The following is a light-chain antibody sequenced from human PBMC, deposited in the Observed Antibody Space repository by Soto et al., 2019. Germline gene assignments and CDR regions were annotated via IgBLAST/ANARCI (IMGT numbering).Light chain of an antibody. Sequence: EIVLTQSPCTLSLSPGEGASLSCRASQSVTLIYFGWFQQKPGQAPRLLIYGTSRRAVGIPDRFSGSGSGREFTLTISRVEPEDAAINYYHQYEGSPWTFGQGTKVEI. CDR1: QSVTLIY. CDR2: GTS. V-gene: IGKV3-20*01. CDR3: HQYEGSPWT. J-gene: IGKJ1*01.